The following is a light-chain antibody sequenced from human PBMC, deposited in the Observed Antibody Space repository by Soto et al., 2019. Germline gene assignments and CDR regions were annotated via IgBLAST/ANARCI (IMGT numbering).Light chain of an antibody. CDR2: DVS. V-gene: IGLV2-18*02. CDR3: NSYTSRSTYV. J-gene: IGLJ1*01. CDR1: ISDAGFYAR. Sequence: QSALTQPPSVSGSPGQSVTISCTGTISDAGFYARVAWYQQSPGAAPKLLIYDVSNRPSGVPDRFSGSQSGTTASLTISGLQPEDEADYYCNSYTSRSTYVFGTGTQLTVL.